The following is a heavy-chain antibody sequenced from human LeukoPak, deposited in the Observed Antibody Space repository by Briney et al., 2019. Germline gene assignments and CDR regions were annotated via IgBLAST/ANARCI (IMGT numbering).Heavy chain of an antibody. CDR3: ARDAGIRDHYYYYMDV. D-gene: IGHD3-3*02. J-gene: IGHJ6*03. V-gene: IGHV1-46*01. CDR1: GYTFTSYY. Sequence: GASVKVSCKASGYTFTSYYTHWVRQAPGQGLEWMGIINSSGGSTNYAQKFQGRVTMTRDTSTSTVYMELSSLRSEDTAVYYCARDAGIRDHYYYYMDVWGKGTTVTVSS. CDR2: INSSGGST.